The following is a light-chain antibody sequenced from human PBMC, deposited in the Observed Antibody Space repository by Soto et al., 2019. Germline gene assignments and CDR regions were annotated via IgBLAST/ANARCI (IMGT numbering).Light chain of an antibody. CDR3: QQYNNWPYT. J-gene: IGKJ2*01. Sequence: EIVMTQSPATLSVSPGERATLSCSASQSVSSNLAWYQQRPGQAPRLLIYGASTRATGIAARFSGSGSGTEFTLTISSLQSEDFAVYYCQQYNNWPYTFGQGTKLEIK. CDR1: QSVSSN. CDR2: GAS. V-gene: IGKV3-15*01.